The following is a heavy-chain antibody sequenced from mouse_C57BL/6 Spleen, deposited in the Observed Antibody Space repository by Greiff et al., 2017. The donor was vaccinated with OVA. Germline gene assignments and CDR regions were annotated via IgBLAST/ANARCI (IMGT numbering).Heavy chain of an antibody. J-gene: IGHJ2*01. CDR3: TTGQLRVYFDY. CDR1: GFNIKDDY. V-gene: IGHV14-4*01. Sequence: VHVKQSGAELVRPGASVKLSCTASGFNIKDDYMHWVKQRPEQGLEWIGWIDPENGDTEYASKFQGKATITADTSSNTAYLQLSSLTSEDTAVYYCTTGQLRVYFDYWGQGTTLTVSS. CDR2: IDPENGDT. D-gene: IGHD3-2*02.